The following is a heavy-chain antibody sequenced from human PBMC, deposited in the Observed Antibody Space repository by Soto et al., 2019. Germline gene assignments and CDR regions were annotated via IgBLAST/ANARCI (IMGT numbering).Heavy chain of an antibody. Sequence: PGGSLRLSCAASGFIFSNFSMHWVRQAPGKGLEWVAVIWYDGSNEYYADSVKGRFTISKDNSKNALYLQMNSLRAEDTAVYYCARDDIPGIAVATYGMDVWGQGTTVTVSS. CDR2: IWYDGSNE. CDR1: GFIFSNFS. J-gene: IGHJ6*02. V-gene: IGHV3-33*01. D-gene: IGHD6-19*01. CDR3: ARDDIPGIAVATYGMDV.